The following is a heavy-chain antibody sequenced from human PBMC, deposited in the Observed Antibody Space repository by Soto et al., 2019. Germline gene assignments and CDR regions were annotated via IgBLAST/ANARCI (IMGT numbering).Heavy chain of an antibody. CDR3: ARNPVATITGGDY. V-gene: IGHV1-69*02. CDR1: GGTFSSYT. Sequence: QVQLVQSGAEVKKPGSSVKVSCKASGGTFSSYTFSWVRQAPGQGLEWMGRIIPMFGIANYAQKFQGRVTITADKDNSKAYLELRSLRSEDTAVYDCARNPVATITGGDYWGQGTLVTVSS. J-gene: IGHJ4*02. CDR2: IIPMFGIA. D-gene: IGHD5-12*01.